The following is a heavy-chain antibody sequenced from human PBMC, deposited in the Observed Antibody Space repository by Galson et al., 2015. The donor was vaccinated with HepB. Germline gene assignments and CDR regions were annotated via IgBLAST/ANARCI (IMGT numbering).Heavy chain of an antibody. Sequence: SVKVSCKASGYLFTNYGVTWVRQAPGQGLEWLGWINTNTGNPKYAQGFTGRFVFSLDISVTTTYLQISSLKAEDTAVYYCARTPYYGSGNYYNAWFDPWGQGTLVTVSS. D-gene: IGHD3-10*01. J-gene: IGHJ5*02. CDR2: INTNTGNP. CDR1: GYLFTNYG. V-gene: IGHV7-4-1*02. CDR3: ARTPYYGSGNYYNAWFDP.